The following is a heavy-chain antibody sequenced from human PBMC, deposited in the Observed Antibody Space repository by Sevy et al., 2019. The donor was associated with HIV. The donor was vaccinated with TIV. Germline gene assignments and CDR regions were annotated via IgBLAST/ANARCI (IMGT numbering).Heavy chain of an antibody. V-gene: IGHV4-59*13. Sequence: SETLSLTCTVSGGSISYYYWTWIRQPPGKGLEWIGYIYDSGRTNYNPSLKSRVTISVDTSKNQFSLKLSSVTAADTAVYYCVREGFTSSSFGWFAPWGQGTLVTVSS. CDR1: GGSISYYY. CDR3: VREGFTSSSFGWFAP. D-gene: IGHD6-13*01. J-gene: IGHJ5*02. CDR2: IYDSGRT.